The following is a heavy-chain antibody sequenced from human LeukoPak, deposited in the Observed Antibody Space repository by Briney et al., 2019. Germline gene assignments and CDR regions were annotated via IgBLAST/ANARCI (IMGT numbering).Heavy chain of an antibody. CDR2: IYYSGST. D-gene: IGHD3-16*02. Sequence: PSETLSLTCTVSGGSISSSSYYWGWIRQPPGKGLEWIGSIYYSGSTYYNPSLKSRVTISVDTSKNQFSLKLRAVTGADTAVYYCAYDYVWGSYRYTGPNWFDPWGQGTLVTVSS. CDR1: GGSISSSSYY. V-gene: IGHV4-39*01. CDR3: AYDYVWGSYRYTGPNWFDP. J-gene: IGHJ5*02.